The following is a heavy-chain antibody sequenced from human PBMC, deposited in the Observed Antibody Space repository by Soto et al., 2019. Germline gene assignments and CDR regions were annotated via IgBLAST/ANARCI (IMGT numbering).Heavy chain of an antibody. CDR1: GGTFSSYA. D-gene: IGHD3-10*01. CDR3: ARLITMVRGVNNPYYYYYGMDV. Sequence: SVKVSCKASGGTFSSYAISWVRQAPGQGLEWMGGIIPIFGTANYAQKFQGRVTITADESTSTAYMELSSLRSEDTAVYYCARLITMVRGVNNPYYYYYGMDVWDQGTTVTVSS. CDR2: IIPIFGTA. J-gene: IGHJ6*02. V-gene: IGHV1-69*13.